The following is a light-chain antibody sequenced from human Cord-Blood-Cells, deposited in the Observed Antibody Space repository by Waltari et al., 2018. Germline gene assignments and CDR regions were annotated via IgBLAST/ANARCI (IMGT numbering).Light chain of an antibody. V-gene: IGKV3-20*01. CDR3: QQYGSSPPIT. Sequence: EIVFTHSPGTLSLSPGERATLSCRASQSVSSSYLAWYQQKPGQAPRLLLYGASSRATGIPDRFSGSGSGTDFTLTISRLEPEDFAVYYCQQYGSSPPITFGQGTKVEIK. J-gene: IGKJ1*01. CDR1: QSVSSSY. CDR2: GAS.